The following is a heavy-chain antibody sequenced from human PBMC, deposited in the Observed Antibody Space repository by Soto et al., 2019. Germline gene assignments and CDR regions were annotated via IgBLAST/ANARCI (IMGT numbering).Heavy chain of an antibody. CDR1: GGSISSYY. Sequence: SETLTLTCTVSGGSISSYYWSWIRQPPGKGLEWIGYIYYSGSTNYNPSLKSRVTISVDTSKNQFSLKLSSVTAADTAVYYCARPRADYDILTGYYNPSYYYYYMDVWGKGTTVTVSS. J-gene: IGHJ6*03. D-gene: IGHD3-9*01. V-gene: IGHV4-59*08. CDR2: IYYSGST. CDR3: ARPRADYDILTGYYNPSYYYYYMDV.